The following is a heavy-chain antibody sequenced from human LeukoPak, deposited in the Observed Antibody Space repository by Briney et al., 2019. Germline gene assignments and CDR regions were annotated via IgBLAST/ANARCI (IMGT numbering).Heavy chain of an antibody. D-gene: IGHD3-9*01. CDR2: IYPGDSDT. CDR1: GYSFTSYW. J-gene: IGHJ5*02. V-gene: IGHV5-51*01. Sequence: GESLKISCMGSGYSFTSYWIGWVRQMPGKGLEWMGIIYPGDSDTRYSPSFQGQVTISADKSISTAYLQWSSLKASDTAMYYCARTYYDILTGSGNWFDPWGQGTLVTVSS. CDR3: ARTYYDILTGSGNWFDP.